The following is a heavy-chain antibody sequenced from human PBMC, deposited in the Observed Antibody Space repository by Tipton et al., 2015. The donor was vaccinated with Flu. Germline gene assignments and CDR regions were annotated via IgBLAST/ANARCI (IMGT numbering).Heavy chain of an antibody. V-gene: IGHV4-31*03. CDR2: IYYSGLS. CDR3: AKGLDP. CDR1: GDSISSGGYY. J-gene: IGHJ5*02. Sequence: TLSLTCTVSGDSISSGGYYWTWIRQRPGKGLEWIGYIYYSGLSLYNPSLKSRLTISVDKSKNQFSLRLNSVTAADMAVYYCAKGLDPWGQGTLVTVSS.